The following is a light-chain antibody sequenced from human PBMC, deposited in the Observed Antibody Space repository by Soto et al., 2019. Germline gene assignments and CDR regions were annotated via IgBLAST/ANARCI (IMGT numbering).Light chain of an antibody. J-gene: IGKJ1*01. CDR1: QSLLHSNGYNY. CDR2: LGS. V-gene: IGKV2-28*01. CDR3: MQALQTPPT. Sequence: IVITQSPLSLPVTPGEPASISCSSSQSLLHSNGYNYLDWYLQKPGQSPQLLIYLGSNRASGVPDRSSGSGSGTDFTLRISRVEAEDVGVYYCMQALQTPPTFGQGTKVDIK.